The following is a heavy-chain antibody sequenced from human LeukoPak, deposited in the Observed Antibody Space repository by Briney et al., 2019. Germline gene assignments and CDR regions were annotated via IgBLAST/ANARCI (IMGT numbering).Heavy chain of an antibody. CDR2: ISSSGSTI. V-gene: IGHV3-48*04. CDR3: ARALDSSGWYGRVDY. D-gene: IGHD6-19*01. CDR1: GFTFSSYS. J-gene: IGHJ4*02. Sequence: GGSLRLSCAASGFTFSSYSMNWVRQAPGKGLEWVSYISSSGSTIYYADSVKGRFTISRDNAKNSLYLQMNSLRAEDTAVYYCARALDSSGWYGRVDYWGQGTLVTVSS.